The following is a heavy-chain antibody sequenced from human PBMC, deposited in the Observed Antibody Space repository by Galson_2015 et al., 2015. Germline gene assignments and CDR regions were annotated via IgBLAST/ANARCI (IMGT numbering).Heavy chain of an antibody. CDR1: GFTFGDYA. D-gene: IGHD5-18*01. V-gene: IGHV3-49*03. J-gene: IGHJ4*02. CDR2: IRSKAYGGTT. CDR3: TRDRGEWIQLWIPGGDYFDY. Sequence: SLRLSCAASGFTFGDYAMSWFRQAPGKGLEWVGFIRSKAYGGTTEYAASVKGRFTISRDDSKSIAYLQMNSLKTEDTAVYYCTRDRGEWIQLWIPGGDYFDYWGQGTLVTVSS.